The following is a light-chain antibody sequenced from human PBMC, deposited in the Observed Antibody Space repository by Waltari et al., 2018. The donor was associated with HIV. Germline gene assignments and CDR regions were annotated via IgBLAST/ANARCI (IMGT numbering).Light chain of an antibody. CDR1: SLRSYY. J-gene: IGLJ1*01. Sequence: SSELTQDPAVSVALGQTVRITCQGDSLRSYYASWYQQKPGQAPVLVIYGKHNRPSGIPDRFSGSSAGNTAALTITGGQAEDEADYYCNSRDSSGNHYVFGTGTKVTVL. V-gene: IGLV3-19*01. CDR3: NSRDSSGNHYV. CDR2: GKH.